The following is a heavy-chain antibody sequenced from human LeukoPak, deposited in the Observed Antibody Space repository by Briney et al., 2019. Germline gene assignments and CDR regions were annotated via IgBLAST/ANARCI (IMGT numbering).Heavy chain of an antibody. J-gene: IGHJ6*02. D-gene: IGHD2-15*01. Sequence: GGSLRLSCAASGFTFSSYWMSWVRQAPGKGLEWVANIKQDGSEKYYVDSVKGRFTISRDNAKNSPYLQMNSLRAEDTAVYYCARDRYCSGGSCYAVHYYYGMDVWGQGTTVTVSS. CDR2: IKQDGSEK. CDR3: ARDRYCSGGSCYAVHYYYGMDV. V-gene: IGHV3-7*01. CDR1: GFTFSSYW.